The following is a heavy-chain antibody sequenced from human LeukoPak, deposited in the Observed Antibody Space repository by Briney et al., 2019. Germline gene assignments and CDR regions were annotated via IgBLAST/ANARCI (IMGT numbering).Heavy chain of an antibody. CDR3: ARGTMFPYYFDY. Sequence: GGSLRLSCAASGFKFSSYSMKWVRQAPGKGLEWVSFISSSSSYIYYADSLKGRLTISRDNAKNSLYLRMNSLRAEDAAVYYCARGTMFPYYFDYWGQGTLVTVSS. CDR2: ISSSSSYI. CDR1: GFKFSSYS. V-gene: IGHV3-21*01. D-gene: IGHD3-10*02. J-gene: IGHJ4*02.